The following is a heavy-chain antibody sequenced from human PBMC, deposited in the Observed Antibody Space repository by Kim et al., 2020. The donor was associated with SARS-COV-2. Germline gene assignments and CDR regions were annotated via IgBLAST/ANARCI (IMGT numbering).Heavy chain of an antibody. V-gene: IGHV3-33*05. J-gene: IGHJ4*02. CDR1: GFTFSSYG. CDR3: ARGEERNDYGDYGWDY. Sequence: GGSLRLSCAASGFTFSSYGMHWVRQAPGKGLEWVAVISYDGSNKYYADSVKGRFTISRDNSKNTLYLQMNSLRAEDTAVYYCARGEERNDYGDYGWDYWGQGTLVTVSS. D-gene: IGHD4-17*01. CDR2: ISYDGSNK.